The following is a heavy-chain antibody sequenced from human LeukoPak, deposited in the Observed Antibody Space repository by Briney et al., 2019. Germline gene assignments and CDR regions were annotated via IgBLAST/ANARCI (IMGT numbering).Heavy chain of an antibody. CDR1: GFTFSSYG. J-gene: IGHJ4*02. D-gene: IGHD3-9*01. Sequence: GGSPRLSCAASGFTFSSYGMHWVRQAPGKELEWVAVISYDGSNKYYADSVKGRFTISRDNSKNTLYLQMNSLRAEDTAVYYCAKDFGYFDWLLFFDYWGQGTLVTVSS. V-gene: IGHV3-30*18. CDR2: ISYDGSNK. CDR3: AKDFGYFDWLLFFDY.